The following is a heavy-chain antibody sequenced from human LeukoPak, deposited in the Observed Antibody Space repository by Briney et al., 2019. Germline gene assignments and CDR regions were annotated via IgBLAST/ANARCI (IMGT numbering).Heavy chain of an antibody. V-gene: IGHV4-59*11. CDR1: GGSISSHY. CDR3: ARNGGNSDFAY. D-gene: IGHD4-23*01. J-gene: IGHJ4*02. CDR2: IYYSGST. Sequence: SETLSLTCTVSGGSISSHYWSWIRQPPGKGLEWIGYIYYSGSTNYNPSLKSRVTISVDTSKNQFSLKLSSVTAADTAVYYCARNGGNSDFAYWGQGTLVTVSS.